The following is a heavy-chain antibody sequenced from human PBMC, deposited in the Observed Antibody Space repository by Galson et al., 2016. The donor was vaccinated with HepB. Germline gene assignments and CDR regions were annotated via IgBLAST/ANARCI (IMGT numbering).Heavy chain of an antibody. D-gene: IGHD1-26*01. Sequence: SLRLSCAASGFTFSSYWMHWVHQTPGKVLVWVSRMNSDGIRTSHADSVAGRFTISRDNAKNTLYRQMNSLRVEDTAVYFCARGGYSDTWYDYYGMDVGGQVTTVTVSS. CDR2: MNSDGIRT. J-gene: IGHJ6*02. V-gene: IGHV3-74*01. CDR3: ARGGYSDTWYDYYGMDV. CDR1: GFTFSSYW.